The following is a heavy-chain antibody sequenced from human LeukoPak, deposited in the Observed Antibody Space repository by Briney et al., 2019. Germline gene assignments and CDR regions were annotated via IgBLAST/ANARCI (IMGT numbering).Heavy chain of an antibody. D-gene: IGHD6-13*01. CDR3: ARLRTSWSPFDY. CDR2: INHSGST. V-gene: IGHV4-34*01. Sequence: SETLSLTCAVYGGSFSGYYWTWIRQPPGKGLEWIGEINHSGSTNYNPSLKSRVTISVDTSKNQFSLKLSSVTAADTAVYYCARLRTSWSPFDYWGQGALVTVSS. J-gene: IGHJ4*02. CDR1: GGSFSGYY.